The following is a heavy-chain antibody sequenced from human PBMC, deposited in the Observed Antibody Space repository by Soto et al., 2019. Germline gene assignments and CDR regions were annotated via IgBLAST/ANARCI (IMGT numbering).Heavy chain of an antibody. V-gene: IGHV4-4*02. D-gene: IGHD3-9*01. CDR2: IHHSGTV. J-gene: IGHJ6*02. CDR3: ARGLDTRAGYYYYYGMDV. CDR1: GVSISGSNW. Sequence: QVQLQESGPGLVKPSGTLSLTCAVFGVSISGSNWWSWVRQPPGQGLEWIGKIHHSGTVNYSPSLKSRVTISVDKSKNQFSLKLSSVTAADTAAYYCARGLDTRAGYYYYYGMDVWGQGTTVTVSS.